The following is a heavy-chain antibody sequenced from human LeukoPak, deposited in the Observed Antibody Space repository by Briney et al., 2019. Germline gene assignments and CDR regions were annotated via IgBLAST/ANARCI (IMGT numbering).Heavy chain of an antibody. CDR2: INPNSGGT. CDR3: ATLHYGDYVEAFDI. J-gene: IGHJ3*02. V-gene: IGHV1-2*02. D-gene: IGHD4-17*01. Sequence: ASVKVSCKASGYTFTGYYMHWVRQAPGQGLEWMGWINPNSGGTNYAQKFQGRVTMTRDTSISTAYMELSSLRSEDTAVYYCATLHYGDYVEAFDIWGQGTMVTVSS. CDR1: GYTFTGYY.